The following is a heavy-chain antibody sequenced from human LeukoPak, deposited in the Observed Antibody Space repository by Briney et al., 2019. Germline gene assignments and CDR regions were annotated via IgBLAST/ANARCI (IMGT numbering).Heavy chain of an antibody. CDR2: IYYSGST. J-gene: IGHJ4*02. CDR1: GGSISSSSYY. CDR3: ARSRGYSYYFDY. D-gene: IGHD5-18*01. V-gene: IGHV4-61*05. Sequence: PSETLSLTCTVSGGSISSSSYYWGWIRQPPGKGLEWIGYIYYSGSTNYNPSLKSRVTISVDTSKNQFSLKLSSVTAADTAVYYCARSRGYSYYFDYWGQGTLVTVSS.